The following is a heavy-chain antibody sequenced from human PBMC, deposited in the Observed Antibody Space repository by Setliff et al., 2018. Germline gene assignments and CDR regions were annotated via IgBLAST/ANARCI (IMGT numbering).Heavy chain of an antibody. J-gene: IGHJ5*01. Sequence: GGSLRLSCAASGFTFSNYAMTWVRQAPGKGLEWVSAISGSGLSTSYADSVKGRFTISRDNSKNTLFLQMHSLRAEDTAVYYCAKYALPSIAVAGPVVSWGQGTLVTVSS. CDR1: GFTFSNYA. CDR2: ISGSGLST. D-gene: IGHD6-19*01. V-gene: IGHV3-23*01. CDR3: AKYALPSIAVAGPVVS.